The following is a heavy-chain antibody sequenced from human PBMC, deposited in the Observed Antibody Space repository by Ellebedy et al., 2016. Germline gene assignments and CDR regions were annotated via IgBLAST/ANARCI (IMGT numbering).Heavy chain of an antibody. CDR3: ARDRGYNGPRIPDNAFDI. CDR2: INSDGSST. V-gene: IGHV3-74*01. CDR1: GSTFSSYG. J-gene: IGHJ3*02. Sequence: GESLKISCAASGSTFSSYGMHWVRQAPGKGLVWVSRINSDGSSTSYADSVKGRFTISRDNAKNTLYLQMNSLRAEDTAVYYCARDRGYNGPRIPDNAFDIWGQGTMVTVSS. D-gene: IGHD3-10*01.